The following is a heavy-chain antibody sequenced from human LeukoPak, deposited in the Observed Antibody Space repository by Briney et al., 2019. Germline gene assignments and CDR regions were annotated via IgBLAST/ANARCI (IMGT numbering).Heavy chain of an antibody. D-gene: IGHD3-22*01. J-gene: IGHJ4*02. Sequence: GGSLRLSCAASGFTFSSYSMNWVRQAPGKGLEWVSYISSSSSTIYYADSVKGRFTISRDNAKNSLYLQMNSLRAEDTAVYYCARSIYERDYYDSSDYYYFDYWGQGTLVTVSS. CDR2: ISSSSSTI. V-gene: IGHV3-48*01. CDR1: GFTFSSYS. CDR3: ARSIYERDYYDSSDYYYFDY.